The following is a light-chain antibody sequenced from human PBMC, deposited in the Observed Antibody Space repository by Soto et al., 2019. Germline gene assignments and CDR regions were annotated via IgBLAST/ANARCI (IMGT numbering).Light chain of an antibody. Sequence: DIQMTQSPSTLSASLGVRVTITCRASQTIRSWLAWYQQMPGKAPKLLIYKASSLESGVPSRFSGSGSGTEFTLTISTLQPDDYATYYCQQYESYPLTFGGGTKVEIK. CDR3: QQYESYPLT. CDR2: KAS. J-gene: IGKJ4*01. CDR1: QTIRSW. V-gene: IGKV1-5*03.